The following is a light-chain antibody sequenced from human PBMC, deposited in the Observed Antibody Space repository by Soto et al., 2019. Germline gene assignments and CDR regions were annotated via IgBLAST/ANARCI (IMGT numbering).Light chain of an antibody. J-gene: IGKJ4*01. CDR1: QNIKKY. V-gene: IGKV1-39*01. Sequence: DIQMTQSPSSLSASVGDRVTITCRASQNIKKYLNWYQQQPGKAPKLLIYTASSLQVGFPSRFSGSGSWTDFTLIISSLQPADSATYYCQQSFSAPLTFGGGTKVEIK. CDR3: QQSFSAPLT. CDR2: TAS.